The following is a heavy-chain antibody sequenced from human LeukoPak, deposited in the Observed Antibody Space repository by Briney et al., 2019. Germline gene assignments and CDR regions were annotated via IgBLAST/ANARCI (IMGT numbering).Heavy chain of an antibody. J-gene: IGHJ4*02. CDR3: ARGHTGWFGELIASGNTRYYFDY. CDR1: GDSFSGYY. V-gene: IGHV4-34*01. D-gene: IGHD3-10*01. Sequence: PSETLSLTCAVYGDSFSGYYWSWIRQPPGKGLEWNGEINHSGSTNYNPSLKSRVTISVDTSKNQFSLKLTSVTAADTAVYYCARGHTGWFGELIASGNTRYYFDYWGQGTLVTVSS. CDR2: INHSGST.